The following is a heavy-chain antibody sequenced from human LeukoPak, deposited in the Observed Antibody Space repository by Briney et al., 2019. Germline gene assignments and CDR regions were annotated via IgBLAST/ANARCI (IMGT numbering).Heavy chain of an antibody. D-gene: IGHD3-10*01. V-gene: IGHV4-59*01. J-gene: IGHJ3*02. Sequence: SETLSLTCTVSGGSISSYYWSWIRQPPGKGLEWIGYIYYSGYTNYNPSLKSRVTISVDTSKNQFSLKLSSVTAADTAVYYCAGKIWFGELFGSLGAFDIWGQGTMVTVSS. CDR1: GGSISSYY. CDR3: AGKIWFGELFGSLGAFDI. CDR2: IYYSGYT.